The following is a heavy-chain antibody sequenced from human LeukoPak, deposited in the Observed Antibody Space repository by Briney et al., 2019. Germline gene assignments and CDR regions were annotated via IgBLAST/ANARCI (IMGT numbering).Heavy chain of an antibody. J-gene: IGHJ5*02. D-gene: IGHD3-3*01. CDR1: GYTFTSYD. V-gene: IGHV1-8*01. CDR2: MNPNSGNT. Sequence: ASVKVSCKASGYTFTSYDINWVRQATGQGLERMGWMNPNSGNTGYAQKFQGRVTMTRNTSISTAYMELSSLRSEDTAVYYCARGPTYYDFWSGYSSVRFDPWGQGTLVTVSS. CDR3: ARGPTYYDFWSGYSSVRFDP.